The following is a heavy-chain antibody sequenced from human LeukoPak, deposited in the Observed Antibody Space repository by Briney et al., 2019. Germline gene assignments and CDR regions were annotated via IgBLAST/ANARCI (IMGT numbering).Heavy chain of an antibody. D-gene: IGHD6-19*01. CDR1: GYSISSGYY. CDR2: INHSGST. V-gene: IGHV4-34*01. CDR3: ARGLARYSSGWYAY. J-gene: IGHJ4*02. Sequence: PSETLSLTCAVSGYSISSGYYWSWIRQPPGKGLEWIGEINHSGSTNYNPSLKSRVTISVDTSKNQFSLKLSSVTAADTAVYYCARGLARYSSGWYAYWGQGTLVTVSS.